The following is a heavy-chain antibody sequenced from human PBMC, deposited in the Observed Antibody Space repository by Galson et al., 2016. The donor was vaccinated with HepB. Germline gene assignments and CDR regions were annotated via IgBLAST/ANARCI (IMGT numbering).Heavy chain of an antibody. Sequence: SVKVSCKASGYMFTSYYMHWVRQAPGQGLEWMGIINPRGGSTSLAQKFQGRVTMTSDTSTSTMYMELSSLRSEDTAVYYCARDLKDEIYSDTLTAYWGQGTLVTVSS. CDR1: GYMFTSYY. CDR3: ARDLKDEIYSDTLTAY. V-gene: IGHV1-46*01. D-gene: IGHD5-12*01. CDR2: INPRGGST. J-gene: IGHJ4*02.